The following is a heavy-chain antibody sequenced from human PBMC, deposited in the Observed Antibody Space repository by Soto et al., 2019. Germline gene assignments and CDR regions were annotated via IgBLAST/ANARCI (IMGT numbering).Heavy chain of an antibody. J-gene: IGHJ6*02. CDR3: ARHRFSEDPGDYCYYRILV. CDR2: IYPGDSDT. V-gene: IGHV5-51*01. CDR1: GYSFTSYW. Sequence: GESLKISCKGSGYSFTSYWIGWVRQMPGKGLEWMGIIYPGDSDTRYSPSFQGQVTISADKSISTAYLQWSSLKASDTAMYYCARHRFSEDPGDYCYYRILVWGPGTPVTDSS. D-gene: IGHD6-19*01.